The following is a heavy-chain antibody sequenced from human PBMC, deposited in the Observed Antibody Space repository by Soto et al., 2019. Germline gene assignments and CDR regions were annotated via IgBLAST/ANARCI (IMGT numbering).Heavy chain of an antibody. J-gene: IGHJ4*02. CDR3: ARDSARQGLFDY. Sequence: TLSLTCTVSGTSISSAAYYWNWIRQHPGKGLEWIGYIYYSGSTFYNPSLKSRVTISVDTSRNQFSLKLSSVTAADTAVYYCARDSARQGLFDYWGQGTLVTVSS. D-gene: IGHD1-26*01. CDR1: GTSISSAAYY. CDR2: IYYSGST. V-gene: IGHV4-31*03.